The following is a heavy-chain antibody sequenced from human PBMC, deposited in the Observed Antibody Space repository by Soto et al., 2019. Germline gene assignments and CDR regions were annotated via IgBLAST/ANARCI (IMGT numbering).Heavy chain of an antibody. CDR2: INPSGGST. Sequence: ASVKVSFKASGYTFTSYYMHWVRQAPGQGLERMGIINPSGGSTSYAQKFQGRVTMTRDTSTSTVYMELSSLRSEDTAVYYCALPNYYGRGSGVEDYYSYGMDVWGKGTTATPSS. CDR1: GYTFTSYY. D-gene: IGHD3-10*01. V-gene: IGHV1-46*01. CDR3: ALPNYYGRGSGVEDYYSYGMDV. J-gene: IGHJ6*04.